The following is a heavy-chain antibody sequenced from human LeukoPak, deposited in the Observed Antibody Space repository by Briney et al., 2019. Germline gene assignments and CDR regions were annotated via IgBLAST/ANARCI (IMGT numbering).Heavy chain of an antibody. D-gene: IGHD1-14*01. CDR3: ARDLTT. CDR1: GGSITSSSHY. V-gene: IGHV4-39*07. CDR2: IYYSGST. Sequence: RPSETLSLTCSVSGGSITSSSHYWAWIRQSPGKGLEWIGSIYYSGSTYYNPSLKSRVTISVDTSKNQFSLKLSSVTAADTAVYYCARDLTTWGQGTLVTVSS. J-gene: IGHJ4*02.